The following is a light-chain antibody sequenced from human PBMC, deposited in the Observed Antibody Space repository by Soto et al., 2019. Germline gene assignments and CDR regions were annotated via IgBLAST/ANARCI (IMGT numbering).Light chain of an antibody. CDR2: DAS. CDR1: PSVGSS. V-gene: IGKV3-11*01. Sequence: EIVLTQSPVTLSLSPGERATLSYRASPSVGSSLAWYQQKPGQAPRLLIYDASNRATGIPARFSGSGSGTDFTLTISSLEPEDFAVYYCQQRSNWPWTFGQGTKVEVK. J-gene: IGKJ1*01. CDR3: QQRSNWPWT.